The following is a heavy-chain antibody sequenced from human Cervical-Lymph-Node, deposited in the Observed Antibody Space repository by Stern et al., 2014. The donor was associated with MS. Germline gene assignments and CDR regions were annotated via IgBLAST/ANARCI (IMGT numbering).Heavy chain of an antibody. CDR2: IIPIFGTA. J-gene: IGHJ4*02. CDR1: GGTFNNYI. V-gene: IGHV1-69*06. CDR3: ARAPPATDY. Sequence: VQLVESGAEVKKPGSSVKVSCKASGGTFNNYIFSWVRQAPGQGLEWMGGIIPIFGTANYAQKFQGRVTITADISTSTAYMDLNSLRSEDAAVYYCARAPPATDYWGQGTLVTVSS.